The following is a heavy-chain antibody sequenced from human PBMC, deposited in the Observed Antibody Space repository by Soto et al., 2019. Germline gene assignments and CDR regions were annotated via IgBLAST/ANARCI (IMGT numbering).Heavy chain of an antibody. CDR3: ARLGRSAYYYMDV. CDR1: GYSFTSYW. D-gene: IGHD1-26*01. Sequence: GESLKISCKGSGYSFTSYWIGWVRQMPGKGLEWMGIIYPGGSDTRYSPSFQGQVTISADKSISTAYLQWSSLKASDTAMYYCARLGRSAYYYMDVWGKGTTVTVSS. J-gene: IGHJ6*03. V-gene: IGHV5-51*01. CDR2: IYPGGSDT.